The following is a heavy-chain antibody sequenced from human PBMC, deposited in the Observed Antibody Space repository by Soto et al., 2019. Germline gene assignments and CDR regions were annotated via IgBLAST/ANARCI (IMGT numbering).Heavy chain of an antibody. V-gene: IGHV3-9*01. CDR2: ISWSSVTM. CDR1: GFTFDDYA. CDR3: ARDHDEDFGYDLDYFDY. D-gene: IGHD5-12*01. J-gene: IGHJ4*02. Sequence: EVQLVESGGGLVEPGRSLRLSCAASGFTFDDYAMHWVRQVPGKGLEWVAGISWSSVTMGYADSVKGRFTISRDNAKNSLYLQMDSLIPDDTAFYYCARDHDEDFGYDLDYFDYWGQGTLVTVSA.